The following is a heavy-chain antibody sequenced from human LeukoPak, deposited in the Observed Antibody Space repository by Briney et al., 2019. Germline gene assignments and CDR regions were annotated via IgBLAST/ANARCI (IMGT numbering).Heavy chain of an antibody. D-gene: IGHD1-26*01. Sequence: PGGSLRLSCAVSGFTFSSYWMHWVRQAPGKGLVCISRISSDGSIRSYADSVKGRFTISRDNAKDTLYLQMNSLRAEDTAVYYCGRYSGSYPDYWGQGTLVTVSS. CDR3: GRYSGSYPDY. CDR2: ISSDGSIR. J-gene: IGHJ4*02. V-gene: IGHV3-74*01. CDR1: GFTFSSYW.